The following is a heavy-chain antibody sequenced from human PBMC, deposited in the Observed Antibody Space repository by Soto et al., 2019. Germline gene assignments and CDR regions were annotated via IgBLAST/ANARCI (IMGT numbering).Heavy chain of an antibody. CDR2: IYYSGST. V-gene: IGHV4-39*07. CDR1: GGSISSSSYY. CDR3: ARDQSGAADF. D-gene: IGHD7-27*01. Sequence: QLQLQESGPGLVKPSETLSLTCTVSGGSISSSSYYWGWIRQPPGKGLEWIGSIYYSGSTYYNPSLKSRVTISVDTSKNQFSLNLKFVTAADTAVYFCARDQSGAADFWGQGTVVTVS. J-gene: IGHJ3*01.